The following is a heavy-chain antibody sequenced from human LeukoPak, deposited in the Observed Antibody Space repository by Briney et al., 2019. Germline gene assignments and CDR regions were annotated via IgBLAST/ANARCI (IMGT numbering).Heavy chain of an antibody. CDR3: AKSRTDYWGAGSYVGGLDY. CDR2: ISGSGGST. Sequence: HAGGSLRLSCTASGFTFSRYAMSWVRQAPGKGLEWVSAISGSGGSTYYADSVKGRFTISRDNSKNTLYLQMNSLRAEDTAVYYCAKSRTDYWGAGSYVGGLDYWGQGALVTVSS. V-gene: IGHV3-23*01. D-gene: IGHD3-10*01. CDR1: GFTFSRYA. J-gene: IGHJ4*02.